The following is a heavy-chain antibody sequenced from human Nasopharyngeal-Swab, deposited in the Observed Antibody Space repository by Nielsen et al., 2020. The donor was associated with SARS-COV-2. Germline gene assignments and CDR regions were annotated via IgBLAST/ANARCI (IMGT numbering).Heavy chain of an antibody. V-gene: IGHV3-33*01. Sequence: GGSLRLSCAASGFSFSTYCMHWVRQSPVKGLEWLSNIWYDGSNKYYADSVKGRFTVSRDNSKNTLFLEMDSLRVEDTAVYYCARGSSVHAFDVWGQGTEVTVSS. CDR2: IWYDGSNK. CDR1: GFSFSTYC. D-gene: IGHD3-10*01. J-gene: IGHJ3*01. CDR3: ARGSSVHAFDV.